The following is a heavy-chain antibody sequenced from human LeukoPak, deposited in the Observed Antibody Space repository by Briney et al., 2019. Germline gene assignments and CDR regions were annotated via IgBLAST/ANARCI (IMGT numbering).Heavy chain of an antibody. D-gene: IGHD3-10*01. CDR3: ARNRADGSGTYYQKNPLNFDS. CDR1: SGSLSGYY. V-gene: IGHV4-34*01. J-gene: IGHJ4*02. CDR2: INHSGST. Sequence: SETLSLTCAVYSGSLSGYYWSWIRQSPGKGLEWIGEINHSGSTNYNPSLKSRITVSVDTSKNQFSLKLRSVTAADTAMYYCARNRADGSGTYYQKNPLNFDSWGQGTLVTVSS.